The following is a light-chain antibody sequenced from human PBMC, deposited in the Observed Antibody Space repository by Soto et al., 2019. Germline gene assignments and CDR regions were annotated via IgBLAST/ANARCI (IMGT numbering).Light chain of an antibody. V-gene: IGKV1-5*03. CDR1: QTIVTW. CDR3: QQYNSYPKT. Sequence: DVQMTQSPSTLSASIGDTVTITCRASQTIVTWLAWYQQKPGRPPKLLIYMASILESGVPSRFSGRGSGPEFTLTISGLQPDDLGTSYCQQYNSYPKTFGEGTKLDI. CDR2: MAS. J-gene: IGKJ2*01.